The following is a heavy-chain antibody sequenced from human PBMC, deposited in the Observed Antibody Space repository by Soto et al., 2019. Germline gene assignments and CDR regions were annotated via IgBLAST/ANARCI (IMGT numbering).Heavy chain of an antibody. J-gene: IGHJ6*02. Sequence: ASVKVSCKASGYTFTSYGISWVRQAPGQGLEWMGWISAYNGNTNYAQKLQGRVTMTTDTSTSTAYMELRSLRSDDTAVYYCARDPMATAYYYYYYGMDVWGQGTTVTGSS. CDR3: ARDPMATAYYYYYYGMDV. CDR2: ISAYNGNT. CDR1: GYTFTSYG. V-gene: IGHV1-18*01. D-gene: IGHD5-18*01.